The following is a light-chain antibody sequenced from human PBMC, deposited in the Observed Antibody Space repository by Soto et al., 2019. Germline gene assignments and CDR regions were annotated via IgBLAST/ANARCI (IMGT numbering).Light chain of an antibody. V-gene: IGLV1-44*01. Sequence: QSVLTQPPSASGTPGQRVTISCSGSSSNIGSNTVNWYQQLPGTAPKLLIYNDNQRPSGVPDRFSGSKSGTSASLAISGLQSGDEADYACAAWDASLNGYGFGTGTKVTVL. CDR1: SSNIGSNT. J-gene: IGLJ1*01. CDR2: NDN. CDR3: AAWDASLNGYG.